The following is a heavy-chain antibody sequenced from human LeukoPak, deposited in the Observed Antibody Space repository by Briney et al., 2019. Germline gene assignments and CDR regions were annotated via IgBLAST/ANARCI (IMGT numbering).Heavy chain of an antibody. V-gene: IGHV3-48*04. CDR3: ARRDPTGLDY. D-gene: IGHD4-17*01. J-gene: IGHJ4*02. Sequence: GGSLRLSCAASGFTFSSYSMNWVRQAPGKGLEWVSYISSSSSTIYYADSVKGRFTISRDNAKNSLYLQMNSLRAEDTAVYYCARRDPTGLDYWGQGTLVTVSS. CDR2: ISSSSSTI. CDR1: GFTFSSYS.